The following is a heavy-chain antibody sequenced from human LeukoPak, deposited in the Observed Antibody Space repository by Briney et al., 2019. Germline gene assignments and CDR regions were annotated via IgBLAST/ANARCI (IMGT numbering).Heavy chain of an antibody. V-gene: IGHV1-46*01. CDR1: GYTFTSYY. CDR2: INPSGGST. D-gene: IGHD2-2*01. CDR3: ARGSSTSVAPGIRGLFDY. J-gene: IGHJ4*02. Sequence: ASVKVSCKASGYTFTSYYMHWVRQAPGQGLEWMGIINPSGGSTSYAQKFQGRVTMTRDMSTSTVYMELSSLRSEDTAVYYCARGSSTSVAPGIRGLFDYWGQGTLVTVSS.